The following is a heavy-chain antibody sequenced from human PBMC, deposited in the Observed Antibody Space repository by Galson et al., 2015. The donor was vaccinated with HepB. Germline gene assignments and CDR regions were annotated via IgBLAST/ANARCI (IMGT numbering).Heavy chain of an antibody. CDR3: ARRSPAPLFDY. Sequence: SLRLSCAASGFTFSDYDMHWVRQAPGKGLEWVALISYDGDNKYYADSVKGRFTISRDNSKTALYLQMNSLRAEDTAVYYCARRSPAPLFDYWAQGTLVTVSS. CDR1: GFTFSDYD. V-gene: IGHV3-30*03. J-gene: IGHJ4*02. CDR2: ISYDGDNK. D-gene: IGHD2-2*01.